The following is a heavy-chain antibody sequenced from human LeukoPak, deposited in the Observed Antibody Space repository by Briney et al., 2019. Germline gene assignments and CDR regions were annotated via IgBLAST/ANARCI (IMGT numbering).Heavy chain of an antibody. CDR3: GLEMATTIRDY. D-gene: IGHD5-24*01. V-gene: IGHV3-30*03. J-gene: IGHJ4*02. CDR2: MSFDGSDK. CDR1: GFTFSAYG. Sequence: GGSLRLSCAASGFTFSAYGMHWVRQAPGKGLEWVAVMSFDGSDKYYADSVKGRFTISRDNSKNTLYLQMNSLRAEDTAVYYCGLEMATTIRDYWGQGTLVTVSS.